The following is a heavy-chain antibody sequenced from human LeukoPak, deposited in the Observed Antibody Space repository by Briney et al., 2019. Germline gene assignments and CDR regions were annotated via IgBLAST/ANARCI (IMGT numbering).Heavy chain of an antibody. CDR3: ARDSYYYYGSGSQEAFDI. J-gene: IGHJ3*02. V-gene: IGHV4-59*01. Sequence: SETLSLTCTVSGGSISSYYWSWIRQPPGKGLEWIGYIYYSGSTNYNPSLKSRVTISVDTSKNQLSLKLSSVTAADTAVYYCARDSYYYYGSGSQEAFDIWGQGTMVTVSS. CDR2: IYYSGST. D-gene: IGHD3-10*01. CDR1: GGSISSYY.